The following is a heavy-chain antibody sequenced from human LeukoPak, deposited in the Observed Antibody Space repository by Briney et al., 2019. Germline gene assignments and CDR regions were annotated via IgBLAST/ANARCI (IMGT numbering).Heavy chain of an antibody. CDR2: IRHDEREI. J-gene: IGHJ4*02. V-gene: IGHV3-7*01. D-gene: IGHD6-19*01. CDR1: GFTFTNYW. CDR3: ARDPGRSGWDY. Sequence: PGGSLRLSCAASGFTFTNYWMSWVRQPPGKGLEWVANIRHDEREIYYVGSVKGRFTISRDNAKDSLFLQMNSLRAEDTAVYYCARDPGRSGWDYWGQGALVTVSS.